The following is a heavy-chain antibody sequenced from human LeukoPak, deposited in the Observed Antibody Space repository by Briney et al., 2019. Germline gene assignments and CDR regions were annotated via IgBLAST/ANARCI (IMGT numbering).Heavy chain of an antibody. CDR1: GFTFSSYA. D-gene: IGHD2-15*01. CDR3: ARPLGYCSGGSCYSCGYFDY. V-gene: IGHV3-7*04. J-gene: IGHJ4*02. Sequence: PGGSLRLSCAASGFTFSSYAMSWVRQAPGKGLEWVANIKQDGSETYYADSVKGRFTISRDNAKNSLFLQINSLSAEDTTVYYCARPLGYCSGGSCYSCGYFDYWGQGTLVTVSS. CDR2: IKQDGSET.